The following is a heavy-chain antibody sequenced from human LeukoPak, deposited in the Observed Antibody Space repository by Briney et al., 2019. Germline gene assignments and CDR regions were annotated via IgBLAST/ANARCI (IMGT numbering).Heavy chain of an antibody. CDR1: GFTYSSYA. D-gene: IGHD3-10*02. Sequence: GGSLRLSCAASGFTYSSYAMSWVRLAPGKGLEWVSYISSSGSTIYYADSVWGRFTISRDNAKNSLYLQMNSLRAEDTAVYYCAELGITMIGGVWGKGTTVTISS. CDR3: AELGITMIGGV. CDR2: ISSSGSTI. V-gene: IGHV3-48*03. J-gene: IGHJ6*04.